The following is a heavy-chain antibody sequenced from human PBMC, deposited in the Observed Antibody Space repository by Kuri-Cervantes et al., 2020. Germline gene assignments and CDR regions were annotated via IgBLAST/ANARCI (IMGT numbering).Heavy chain of an antibody. CDR1: GFTFSSYW. D-gene: IGHD3-3*02. V-gene: IGHV3-74*01. CDR3: ARDHFWEYYYYYMDV. Sequence: GGSLRLSCAASGFTFSSYWMHWVRQAPGKGLVWVSRINSDGSSTSYADSVKGRFTISRDNAKNTLYLQMNSLRAEDTAVYYCARDHFWEYYYYYMDVWGKGTTVTVSS. J-gene: IGHJ6*03. CDR2: INSDGSST.